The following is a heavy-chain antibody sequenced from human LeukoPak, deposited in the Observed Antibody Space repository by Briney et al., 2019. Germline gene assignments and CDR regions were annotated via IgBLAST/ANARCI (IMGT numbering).Heavy chain of an antibody. V-gene: IGHV3-23*01. J-gene: IGHJ4*02. CDR1: GFTFSSYG. Sequence: GGSLRLSCAASGFTFSSYGMSWVRQAPGKGLEWVSAISGSGGSTYYADSVKGRFTISRDNSKNTLYLQMNSLRAEDTAVYYCAKGRNYYDSSWFDYWGQGNLVTVSS. CDR3: AKGRNYYDSSWFDY. D-gene: IGHD3-22*01. CDR2: ISGSGGST.